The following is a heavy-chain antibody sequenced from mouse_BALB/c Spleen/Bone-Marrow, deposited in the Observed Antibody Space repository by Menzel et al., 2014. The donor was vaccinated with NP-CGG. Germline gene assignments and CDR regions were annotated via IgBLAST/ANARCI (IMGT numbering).Heavy chain of an antibody. CDR2: IWGDGST. J-gene: IGHJ4*01. Sequence: VMLVESGPGLVAPSQSLSITCTVSGFSLTGYGVNWVRQPPGKGLEWLGMIWGDGSTDYNSALKSRLSISKDNSKSQVFLKMNSLQTDDTAGYYCARTLGHYAMDYWGQGTSVTVSS. V-gene: IGHV2-6-7*01. CDR3: ARTLGHYAMDY. CDR1: GFSLTGYG. D-gene: IGHD4-1*01.